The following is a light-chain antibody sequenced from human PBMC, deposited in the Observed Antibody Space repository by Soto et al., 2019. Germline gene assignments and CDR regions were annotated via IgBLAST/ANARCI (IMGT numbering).Light chain of an antibody. J-gene: IGLJ2*01. Sequence: QSVLTQSPSACGTPGQRVTISCSGSRSNIGTYTVNWYQQLPGTAPTLLIFRNHQRPSGVPDRFSGSKSGTSASLAISGPQSEDEADYYCAAWDDSLRAVVFGGGTKVTVL. CDR3: AAWDDSLRAVV. V-gene: IGLV1-44*01. CDR2: RNH. CDR1: RSNIGTYT.